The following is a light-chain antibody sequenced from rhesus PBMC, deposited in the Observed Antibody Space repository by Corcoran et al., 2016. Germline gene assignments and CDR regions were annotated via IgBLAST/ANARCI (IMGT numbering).Light chain of an antibody. V-gene: IGLV1-60*01. CDR1: RYNIGSNS. J-gene: IGLJ6*01. CDR2: YNA. Sequence: QSVLTQPPSASEAARKNVTISWSGSRYNIGSNSVSWYQQLPETAPKLLIYYNARRASGVSDRFSGSKSGTSASLAISGLQTEDEVDYYCAAWDKSLSGPVFGSGTKLTVL. CDR3: AAWDKSLSGPV.